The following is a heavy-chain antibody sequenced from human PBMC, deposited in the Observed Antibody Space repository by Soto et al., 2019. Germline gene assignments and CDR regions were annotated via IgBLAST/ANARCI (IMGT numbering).Heavy chain of an antibody. D-gene: IGHD3-3*01. V-gene: IGHV3-74*01. CDR1: VVTFSSYW. Sequence: GSLKLSCASSVVTFSSYWMHCVRQSPGKWLVWVSRINSDGSSTSYADSVKGRFTISRDNAKNTLYLQMNSLRAEDTAVYYCASVPSCSILLSGYDHDSFDVWGQGTLVTVSS. CDR2: INSDGSST. J-gene: IGHJ3*01. CDR3: ASVPSCSILLSGYDHDSFDV.